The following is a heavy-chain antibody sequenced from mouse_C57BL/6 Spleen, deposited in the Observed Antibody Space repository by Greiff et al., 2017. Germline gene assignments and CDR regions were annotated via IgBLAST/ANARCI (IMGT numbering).Heavy chain of an antibody. V-gene: IGHV1-61*01. D-gene: IGHD1-1*01. Sequence: QVQLQQPGAELVRPGSSVKLSCKASGYTFTSYWMDWVKQRPGQGLEWIGNIYPSDSETHYNQKFKDKATLTVDKSSSTAYMQLSSLTSEDSAVYYCARGGTTVVRPYFDYWGQGTTLTGSS. CDR1: GYTFTSYW. CDR2: IYPSDSET. CDR3: ARGGTTVVRPYFDY. J-gene: IGHJ2*01.